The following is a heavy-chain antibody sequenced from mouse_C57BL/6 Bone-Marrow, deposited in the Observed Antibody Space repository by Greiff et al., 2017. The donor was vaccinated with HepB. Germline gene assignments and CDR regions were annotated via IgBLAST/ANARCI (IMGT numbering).Heavy chain of an antibody. CDR3: ARAYYSNYVYYFDY. J-gene: IGHJ2*01. D-gene: IGHD2-5*01. Sequence: EVKLVESGGGLVKPGGSLKLSCAASGFTFSSYAMSWVRQTPEKRLEWVATISDGGSYTYYPDNVKGRFTISRDNAKNNLYLQMSHLKSEDTAMYYCARAYYSNYVYYFDYWGQGTTLTVSS. CDR1: GFTFSSYA. CDR2: ISDGGSYT. V-gene: IGHV5-4*03.